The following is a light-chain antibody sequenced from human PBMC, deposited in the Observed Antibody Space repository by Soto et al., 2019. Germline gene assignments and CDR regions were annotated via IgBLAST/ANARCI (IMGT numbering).Light chain of an antibody. J-gene: IGLJ3*02. Sequence: QLVLTQSPSASASLGASVKLTCTLSSGHSSYAIAWHQQQPEKGPRYLMKLNSDGSLTKGDGIPDRFSGSTSGAVRYLTISSLQSEDEADYYCQTWDTGIQVFGGGTKLTVL. CDR2: LNSDGSL. V-gene: IGLV4-69*01. CDR3: QTWDTGIQV. CDR1: SGHSSYA.